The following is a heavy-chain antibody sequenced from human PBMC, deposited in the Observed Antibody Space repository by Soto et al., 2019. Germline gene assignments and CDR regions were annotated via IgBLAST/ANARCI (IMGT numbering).Heavy chain of an antibody. Sequence: QVQLVQSGAEVRKPGASVKVSCKASGYTFNRHYIQWVRQAPGQGLEWMGMIDPSGGDTNYAKKFQGRVTLTSDTSTSTAYMDLSRLRTEDTAVYYSAKRRGVGLTRSSFDYWGPGTVVIVSS. J-gene: IGHJ4*02. CDR1: GYTFNRHY. CDR2: IDPSGGDT. CDR3: AKRRGVGLTRSSFDY. D-gene: IGHD1-26*01. V-gene: IGHV1-46*02.